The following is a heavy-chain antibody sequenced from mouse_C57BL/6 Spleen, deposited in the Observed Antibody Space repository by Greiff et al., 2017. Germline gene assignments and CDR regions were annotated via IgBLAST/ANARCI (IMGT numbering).Heavy chain of an antibody. Sequence: EVKLEESEGGLVQPGSSMKLSCTASGFTFSDYYMAWVRQVPEKGLEWVANINYDGSSTYYLDSLKSRFIISRDNAKNILYLQMSSLKSEDTATYYCAREGYYSNYVGYFDVWGTGTTVTVSS. CDR1: GFTFSDYY. J-gene: IGHJ1*03. V-gene: IGHV5-16*01. CDR3: AREGYYSNYVGYFDV. CDR2: INYDGSST. D-gene: IGHD2-5*01.